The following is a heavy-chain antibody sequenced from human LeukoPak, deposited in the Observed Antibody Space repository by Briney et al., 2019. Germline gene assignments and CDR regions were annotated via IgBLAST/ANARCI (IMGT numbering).Heavy chain of an antibody. V-gene: IGHV3-48*03. Sequence: GGSLRLSCAASRFTFSSYEMNWVRQAPGKGLEWVSYISSSGSTIYYADSVKGRFTISRDNAKNSLYLQMNSPRAEDTAVYYCAELGITMIGGVWGKGTTVTISS. CDR3: AELGITMIGGV. CDR2: ISSSGSTI. D-gene: IGHD3-10*02. J-gene: IGHJ6*04. CDR1: RFTFSSYE.